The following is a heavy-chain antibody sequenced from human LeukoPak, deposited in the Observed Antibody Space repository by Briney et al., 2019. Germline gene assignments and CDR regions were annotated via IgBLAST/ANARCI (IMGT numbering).Heavy chain of an antibody. V-gene: IGHV3-74*01. Sequence: PGGSLRLSCAASGFTFSSYWMHWVRQAPGKGLVWVSRINSDGSSTSYADSVKGRFTISRDNAKNTLYLQMNSLRAEDTAVYYCARVGWDCSGGSCRLYYFDYWGQGTLVTVSS. J-gene: IGHJ4*02. CDR3: ARVGWDCSGGSCRLYYFDY. CDR1: GFTFSSYW. D-gene: IGHD2-15*01. CDR2: INSDGSST.